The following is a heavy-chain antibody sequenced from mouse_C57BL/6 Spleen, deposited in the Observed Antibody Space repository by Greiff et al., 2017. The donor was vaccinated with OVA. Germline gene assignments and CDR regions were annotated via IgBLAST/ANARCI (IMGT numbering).Heavy chain of an antibody. CDR1: GYTFTDYE. CDR3: TRDDFDP. CDR2: IDPEAGGT. D-gene: IGHD2-4*01. J-gene: IGHJ3*02. V-gene: IGHV1-15*01. Sequence: VQLQQSGAELVRPGASVTLSCKASGYTFTDYEMRWVKQTPVHGLEWIGTIDPEAGGTAYNQKFKGKAILTADKSSSTAYMELRSLTAEDSAVYYCTRDDFDPWGQGTLVTVSA.